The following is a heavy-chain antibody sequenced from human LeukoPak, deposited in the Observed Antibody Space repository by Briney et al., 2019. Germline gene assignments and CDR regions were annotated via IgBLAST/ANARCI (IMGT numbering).Heavy chain of an antibody. CDR3: ARVLVAASYYYYGMDV. V-gene: IGHV1-2*02. D-gene: IGHD2-15*01. CDR1: GYTFTGYY. Sequence: ASVKVSCKASGYTFTGYYMHWVRQAPGQGLEWMGWINPNSGGTNYAQKFQGRVTMTGDTSISTAYMELSRLRSDDTAVYYCARVLVAASYYYYGMDVWGQGTTVTVSS. CDR2: INPNSGGT. J-gene: IGHJ6*02.